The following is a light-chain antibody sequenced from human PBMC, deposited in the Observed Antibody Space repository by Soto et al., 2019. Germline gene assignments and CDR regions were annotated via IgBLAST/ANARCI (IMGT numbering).Light chain of an antibody. CDR3: SSYTSSSTLGV. J-gene: IGLJ1*01. CDR1: ISDVGGYNY. V-gene: IGLV2-14*01. Sequence: QYARTPPASVSGSPGQSITICSTGTISDVGGYNYVSWYQQDPGKAPKLMIYDVSYRPSGVSNRFSGSKSGNTASLTSSGLHAEDEADYYCSSYTSSSTLGVFGTGT. CDR2: DVS.